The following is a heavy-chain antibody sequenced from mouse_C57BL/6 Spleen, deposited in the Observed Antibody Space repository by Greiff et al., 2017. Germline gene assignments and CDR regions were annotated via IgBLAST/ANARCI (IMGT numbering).Heavy chain of an antibody. V-gene: IGHV1-50*01. D-gene: IGHD1-1*01. J-gene: IGHJ2*01. Sequence: QVQLQQPGAELVKPGASVKLSCKASGYTFTSYWMPWVNQRPGQGLEWIGEIDPSDSYTNYNQKFKGKATLTVDTSSSTAYMQLSSLTSEDSAVYDCARGGITTVVAFDYWGQGTTLTVSS. CDR3: ARGGITTVVAFDY. CDR1: GYTFTSYW. CDR2: IDPSDSYT.